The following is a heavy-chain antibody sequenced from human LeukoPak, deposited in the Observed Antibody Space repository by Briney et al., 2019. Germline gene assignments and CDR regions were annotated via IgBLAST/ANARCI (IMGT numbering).Heavy chain of an antibody. J-gene: IGHJ5*02. V-gene: IGHV4-59*08. Sequence: SETLSLTCTVSAASVSSSYWDWMRQPPGKGLEWIGYIHNSGSTSYNPSLKSRLTIAIDRARNQFSLKLTSVSAADTAVYYCGRHGYSESDLSLPWGQGTLVTVSS. D-gene: IGHD5-12*01. CDR3: GRHGYSESDLSLP. CDR1: AASVSSSY. CDR2: IHNSGST.